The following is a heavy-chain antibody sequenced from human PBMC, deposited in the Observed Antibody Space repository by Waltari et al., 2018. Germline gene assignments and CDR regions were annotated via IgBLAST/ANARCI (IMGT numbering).Heavy chain of an antibody. D-gene: IGHD6-19*01. CDR1: VFIFRSYD. CDR3: AKDSVHSSGWYWYY. V-gene: IGHV3-23*01. J-gene: IGHJ4*02. Sequence: EVQLLQSGGGLVQPGGALPVSCAASVFIFRSYDLSWVRQAPGKGLEWVAYIGYHGATTMYADSVVGRFTVSRDNSKSTLSLHMNDLSAADTAIYYCAKDSVHSSGWYWYYWGQGTLVTVSS. CDR2: IGYHGATT.